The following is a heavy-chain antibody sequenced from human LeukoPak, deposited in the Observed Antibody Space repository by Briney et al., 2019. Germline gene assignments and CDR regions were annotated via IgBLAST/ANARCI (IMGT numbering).Heavy chain of an antibody. CDR2: ISYDGSNK. D-gene: IGHD3-22*01. CDR1: GFTFSSYG. Sequence: GGSLRLSCAASGFTFSSYGMNWVRQAPGKGLEWVAVISYDGSNKYYADSVKGRFTISRDNSKNTLYLQMNSLKTEDTAVYYCTTVPFYYDNSGFYHGAFDYWGQGTLDTVSS. J-gene: IGHJ4*02. V-gene: IGHV3-30*03. CDR3: TTVPFYYDNSGFYHGAFDY.